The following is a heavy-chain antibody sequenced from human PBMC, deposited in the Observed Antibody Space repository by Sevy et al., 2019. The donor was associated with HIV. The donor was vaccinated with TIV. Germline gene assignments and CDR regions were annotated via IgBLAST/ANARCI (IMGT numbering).Heavy chain of an antibody. CDR2: VYYTGGT. CDR1: GGSINSDH. CDR3: ARRNDFAI. Sequence: SETLSLTCTVSGGSINSDHWNWIRQPPGKGLEWIGYVYYTGGTNYNPSLKNRVTISVHRTKNQFSLNLTSVTAADTAVYYCARRNDFAIWGQGTMVTVSS. V-gene: IGHV4-59*08. J-gene: IGHJ3*02.